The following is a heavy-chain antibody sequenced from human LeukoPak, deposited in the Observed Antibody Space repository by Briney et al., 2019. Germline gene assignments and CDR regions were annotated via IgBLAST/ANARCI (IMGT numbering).Heavy chain of an antibody. CDR2: ISSSSRYI. D-gene: IGHD3-22*01. CDR3: ARDHGTTRYYYDSSGQMRGY. V-gene: IGHV3-21*01. J-gene: IGHJ4*02. CDR1: GFTFSSYS. Sequence: GGSLRLSCAASGFTFSSYSMNWVRQAPGKGLEWVSSISSSSRYIYYADSVKGRFTISRDNAKNSLYLQMNSLRAEDTAVYYCARDHGTTRYYYDSSGQMRGYWGQGTLVTVSS.